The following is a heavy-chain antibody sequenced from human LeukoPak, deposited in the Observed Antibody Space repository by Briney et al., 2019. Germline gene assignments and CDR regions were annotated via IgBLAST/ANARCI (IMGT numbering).Heavy chain of an antibody. D-gene: IGHD5-18*01. Sequence: GASVKVSCKASGYTFTSYYMHWVRQAHGQGLEWMGIINPSGGSTSYAQKFQGRVTMTRDTSTSTVYMELSSLRSEDTAVYYCAREDRKVDTTMVTLRYFDYWGQGTLVTVSS. CDR1: GYTFTSYY. V-gene: IGHV1-46*01. CDR3: AREDRKVDTTMVTLRYFDY. CDR2: INPSGGST. J-gene: IGHJ4*02.